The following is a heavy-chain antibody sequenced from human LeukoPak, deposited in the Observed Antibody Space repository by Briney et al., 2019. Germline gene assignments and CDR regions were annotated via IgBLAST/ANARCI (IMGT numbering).Heavy chain of an antibody. CDR3: AKRVGD. V-gene: IGHV3-23*01. J-gene: IGHJ4*02. CDR2: ISGSGGSI. Sequence: PGGSLRLSCAASGFTFRSYVMSWVRQAPGKGLEWVSGISGSGGSIYYADSVKGRFTISRDNSKSTLYLQINSLRAEDTAVYHCAKRVGDWGQGTLVTVSS. D-gene: IGHD3-16*01. CDR1: GFTFRSYV.